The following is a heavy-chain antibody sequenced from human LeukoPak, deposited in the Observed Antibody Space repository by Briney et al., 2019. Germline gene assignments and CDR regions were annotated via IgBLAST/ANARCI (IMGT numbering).Heavy chain of an antibody. Sequence: GGSLRLSCAASGFSFSSYAMSWVRQAPGKGLEWVSAIGGSGGDTYYADSVKGRFTISRDNSKNTLFLQMSTLRAEDTAVYYCAESFGPGSFFDYWGQGTLVTVSS. D-gene: IGHD3-10*01. V-gene: IGHV3-23*01. J-gene: IGHJ4*02. CDR3: AESFGPGSFFDY. CDR1: GFSFSSYA. CDR2: IGGSGGDT.